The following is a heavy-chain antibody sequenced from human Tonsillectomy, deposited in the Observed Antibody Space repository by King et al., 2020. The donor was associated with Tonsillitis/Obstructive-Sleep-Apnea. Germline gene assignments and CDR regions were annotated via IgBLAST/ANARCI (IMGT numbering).Heavy chain of an antibody. V-gene: IGHV1-58*01. CDR2: IVVCSGNT. CDR3: AADPGGRYYDFWSGYYWDY. D-gene: IGHD3-3*01. Sequence: QLVESGPEVKKPGTSVKVSCKASGFTFTSSAVQWVRQARGHRLEGIGWIVVCSGNTNYSQKFQERVTITRDRSTSTAYMELSSLRSEDTAVYYCAADPGGRYYDFWSGYYWDYWGQGTLVTVSS. CDR1: GFTFTSSA. J-gene: IGHJ4*02.